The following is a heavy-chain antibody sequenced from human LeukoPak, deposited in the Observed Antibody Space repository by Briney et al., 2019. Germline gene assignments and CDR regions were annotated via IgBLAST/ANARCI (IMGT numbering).Heavy chain of an antibody. CDR3: ARSTRYSSSWSRRGYFDY. J-gene: IGHJ4*02. CDR1: GYTFTSYG. V-gene: IGHV1-18*01. CDR2: ISAYNGNT. Sequence: ASVKVSCKASGYTFTSYGISWVRQAPGQGLEWMGWISAYNGNTDYAQKLQGRVTMTTDTSTSTAYMELRSLRSDDTAVYYCARSTRYSSSWSRRGYFDYWGQGTLVTVSS. D-gene: IGHD6-13*01.